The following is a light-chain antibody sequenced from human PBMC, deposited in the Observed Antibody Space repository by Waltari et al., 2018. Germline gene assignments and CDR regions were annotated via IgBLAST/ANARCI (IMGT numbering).Light chain of an antibody. CDR3: TTYDDNLRRWV. CDR1: CSNIRVNY. CDR2: RNT. J-gene: IGLJ3*02. V-gene: IGLV1-47*01. Sequence: QSVLTQPPSASGTPGQGVTISCSGSCSNIRVNYVHWYQHPPGPAPKLPSYRNTQRPSGVPDRFSGSKSGTSASLAISGLRSEDEADYYCTTYDDNLRRWVFGGGTKVTVL.